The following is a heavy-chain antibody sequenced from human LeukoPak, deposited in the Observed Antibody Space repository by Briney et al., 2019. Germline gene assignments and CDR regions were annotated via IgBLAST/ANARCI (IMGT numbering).Heavy chain of an antibody. CDR3: AREATSSGLY. Sequence: ASVKVSCKASGYTFTSYYMHWVRQAPGQGLEWMGIINPSGGSTSYAQKFQGRVTITADESTSTAYMELSSLRSEDTAVYYCAREATSSGLYWGQGTLVTVSS. D-gene: IGHD6-19*01. J-gene: IGHJ4*02. V-gene: IGHV1-46*01. CDR2: INPSGGST. CDR1: GYTFTSYY.